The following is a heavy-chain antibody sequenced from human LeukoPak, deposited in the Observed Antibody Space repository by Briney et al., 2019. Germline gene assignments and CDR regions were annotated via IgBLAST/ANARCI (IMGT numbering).Heavy chain of an antibody. Sequence: GASVKVSCKASGYTFTGYYMHWVRQAPGQGLEWMGWINPNSGGTNYSQKFQGRVTITRDTSASTAYMELSSLRSEDTAVYYCARGHNWFDPWGQGTLVTVSS. CDR2: INPNSGGT. J-gene: IGHJ5*02. CDR3: ARGHNWFDP. V-gene: IGHV1-2*02. CDR1: GYTFTGYY.